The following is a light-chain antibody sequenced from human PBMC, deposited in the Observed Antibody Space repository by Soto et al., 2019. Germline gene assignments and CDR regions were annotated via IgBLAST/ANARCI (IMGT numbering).Light chain of an antibody. Sequence: ATLSPRASQSFTTSQLAWYQQRPGQAPRVLIFGASRRATGIPDRFSGSGSGTDFTLTISRLEHEDSAVYYCQQYNNWHQITFGQGTRLEIK. CDR2: GAS. J-gene: IGKJ5*01. CDR3: QQYNNWHQIT. CDR1: QSFTTSQ. V-gene: IGKV3D-20*02.